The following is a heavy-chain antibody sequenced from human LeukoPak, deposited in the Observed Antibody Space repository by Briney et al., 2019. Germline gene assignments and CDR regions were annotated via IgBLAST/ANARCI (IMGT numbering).Heavy chain of an antibody. CDR2: INHSGST. CDR1: GGSFSAYY. CDR3: ARHFIWVTMVRGAMSISPRRKSWFDP. V-gene: IGHV4-34*01. Sequence: SETLSLTCAVYGGSFSAYYWSWIRQPPGKGLEWIGEINHSGSTNYNPSLKSRVTISVDTSKNQFSLKLSSVTAADTAVYYCARHFIWVTMVRGAMSISPRRKSWFDPWGQGTLVTVSS. D-gene: IGHD3-10*01. J-gene: IGHJ5*02.